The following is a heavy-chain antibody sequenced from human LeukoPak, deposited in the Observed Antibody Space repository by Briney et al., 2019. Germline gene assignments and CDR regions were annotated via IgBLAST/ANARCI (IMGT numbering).Heavy chain of an antibody. J-gene: IGHJ6*02. V-gene: IGHV3-49*04. CDR2: IRGKAYGGTT. CDR3: TRVRSSDGMDV. Sequence: GGSLRLSCAASGFTFSSYAMSWVRQAPGKGLEWVGFIRGKAYGGTTEYAASVKGRFTISRDDSKSIAYLQMNSLKTEDTAVYYCTRVRSSDGMDVWGQGTTVTVSS. D-gene: IGHD3-10*01. CDR1: GFTFSSYA.